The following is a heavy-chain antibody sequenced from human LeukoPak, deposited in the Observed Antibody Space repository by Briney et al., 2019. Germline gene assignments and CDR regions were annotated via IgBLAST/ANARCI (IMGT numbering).Heavy chain of an antibody. J-gene: IGHJ3*02. CDR3: AKVSRAGGGYDAFDI. D-gene: IGHD3-10*01. CDR2: IRRSSSYI. Sequence: GGSLILSCAASGFTFSSYSMNWVRQAPGKGLEWVSSIRRSSSYIYYADSVKGRLTISRGNAKNSLYLQMNSQIAEDTPFYYCAKVSRAGGGYDAFDIWGQGTMVTVSS. V-gene: IGHV3-21*04. CDR1: GFTFSSYS.